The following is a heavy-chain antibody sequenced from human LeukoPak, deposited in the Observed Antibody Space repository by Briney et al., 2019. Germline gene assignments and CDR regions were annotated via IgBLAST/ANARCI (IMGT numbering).Heavy chain of an antibody. J-gene: IGHJ3*02. D-gene: IGHD4-23*01. CDR3: AREGIDDYGGPKDAFDI. CDR2: ISGDGGIT. V-gene: IGHV3-23*01. CDR1: GSTFSSHA. Sequence: PGGSLRLSRAASGSTFSSHAMSWVRQAPGKGLEWVSTISGDGGITYYADSVKGRFTISRDNSKNTLYLQMNSLRAEDTAVYYCAREGIDDYGGPKDAFDIWGQGTMVTVSS.